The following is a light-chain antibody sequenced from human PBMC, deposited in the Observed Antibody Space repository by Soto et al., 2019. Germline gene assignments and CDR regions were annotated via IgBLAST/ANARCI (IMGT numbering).Light chain of an antibody. J-gene: IGKJ1*01. CDR2: GAT. CDR3: LQDHNYPWT. V-gene: IGKV1-6*01. CDR1: QGINND. Sequence: AIQVAHSPPSLSASVGDRVTITCRASQGINNDLAWYQQKPGKAPKLLIYGATNLHTGVPSRFSGSGSGTAFTLTISSLQPGDFATYYCLQDHNYPWTFGQGTKVDIK.